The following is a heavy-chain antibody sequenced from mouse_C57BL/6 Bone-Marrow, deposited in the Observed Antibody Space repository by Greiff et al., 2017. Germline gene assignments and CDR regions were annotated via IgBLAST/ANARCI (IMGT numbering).Heavy chain of an antibody. CDR2: ISGGGGNT. CDR1: GFTFSSYT. CDR3: ARGVPYYYGSSLYSYAMDY. D-gene: IGHD1-1*01. J-gene: IGHJ4*01. Sequence: EVQLVESGGGLVKPGGSLKLSCAASGFTFSSYTMSWVRQTPEKRLEWVATISGGGGNTYYPDSVKGRFTISRDNAKNTRYLQMSSLRSEDSALYYCARGVPYYYGSSLYSYAMDYWGQGTSVTVAS. V-gene: IGHV5-9*01.